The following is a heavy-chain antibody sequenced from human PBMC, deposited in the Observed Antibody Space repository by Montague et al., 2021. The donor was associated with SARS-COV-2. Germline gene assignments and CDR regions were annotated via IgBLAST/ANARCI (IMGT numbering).Heavy chain of an antibody. CDR2: IYYRGST. CDR1: GGSISSSSYY. J-gene: IGHJ4*02. CDR3: ATQEDPSGWIPGPFDF. D-gene: IGHD6-19*01. Sequence: SETLSLTCTVSGGSISSSSYYWAWFRQPPGKGLEWIGSIYYRGSTYYNPSLKSRVIISVDTSKNQLSLKLSSVTAADTAVYYCATQEDPSGWIPGPFDFWGQGTLLTVSS. V-gene: IGHV4-39*01.